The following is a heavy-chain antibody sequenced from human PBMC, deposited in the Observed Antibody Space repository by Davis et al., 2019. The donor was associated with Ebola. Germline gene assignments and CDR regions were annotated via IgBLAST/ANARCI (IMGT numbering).Heavy chain of an antibody. J-gene: IGHJ2*01. V-gene: IGHV3-21*04. D-gene: IGHD2-2*03. CDR1: GFTVSSNY. CDR3: ARYFVDIVVVPAAMSWYFDL. CDR2: ISSDSDYI. Sequence: GESLKISCAASGFTVSSNYMSWVRQAPGKGLEWVSSISSDSDYIYYADSAKGRFTISRDNAKNSLYLQMNSLRAEDTAVYYCARYFVDIVVVPAAMSWYFDLWGRGTLVTVSS.